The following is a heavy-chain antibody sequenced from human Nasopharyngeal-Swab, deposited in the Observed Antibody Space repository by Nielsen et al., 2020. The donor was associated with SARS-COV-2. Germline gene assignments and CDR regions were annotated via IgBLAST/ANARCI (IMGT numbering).Heavy chain of an antibody. D-gene: IGHD3-3*01. Sequence: ASVKVSCEASGYAFTRFGINWVRQAPGQGLEWMGWIRGYNDKSAYAQKFQGRVTMTIDTSTSTTYMELRNLRSDDTAVYYCARGVGFLEWSADNWLDPWGQGTPVTVSS. J-gene: IGHJ5*02. CDR2: IRGYNDKS. CDR1: GYAFTRFG. V-gene: IGHV1-18*01. CDR3: ARGVGFLEWSADNWLDP.